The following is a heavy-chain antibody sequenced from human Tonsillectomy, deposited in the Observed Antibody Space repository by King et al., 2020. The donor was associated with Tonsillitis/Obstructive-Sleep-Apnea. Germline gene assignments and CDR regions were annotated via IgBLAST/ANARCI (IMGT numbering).Heavy chain of an antibody. V-gene: IGHV4-39*01. CDR3: ARGGEYSSTNYFDY. CDR2: IHYSGST. D-gene: IGHD6-6*01. CDR1: GGSISSSTYY. Sequence: QLQESGPGLVKPSETLSLTCTVSGGSISSSTYYWGWIRQPPGKGLERIGRIHYSGSTYYKPSLKSRVTISVDTSKNQFSLRLSSVTAADTAVYYCARGGEYSSTNYFDYWGQGTLVTVSS. J-gene: IGHJ4*02.